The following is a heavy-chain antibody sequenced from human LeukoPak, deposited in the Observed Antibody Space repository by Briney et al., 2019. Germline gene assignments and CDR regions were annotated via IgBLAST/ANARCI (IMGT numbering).Heavy chain of an antibody. V-gene: IGHV4-39*07. CDR3: ARDSVVEQQLPGAFDI. J-gene: IGHJ3*02. Sequence: SETLSLTCTVSGGSISSSSYYWGWIRQPPGKGLEWIGSIYYSGSTYYNPSLKSRVTISVDTSKNQFSLKLSSVTAADTAVYYCARDSVVEQQLPGAFDIWGQGTMVTVSS. D-gene: IGHD6-13*01. CDR2: IYYSGST. CDR1: GGSISSSSYY.